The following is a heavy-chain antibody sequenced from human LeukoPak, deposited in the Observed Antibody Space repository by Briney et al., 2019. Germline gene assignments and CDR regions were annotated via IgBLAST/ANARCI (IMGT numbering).Heavy chain of an antibody. J-gene: IGHJ6*03. Sequence: GESLKISCKGSGYSFTSYGISWVRQAPGQGLEWMGWISAYNGNTNYAQKLQGRVTMTTDTSTSTAYMELRSLRSDDTAVYYCARASGSYSGGRDIYYYYYYYMDVWGKGTTVTVSS. CDR3: ARASGSYSGGRDIYYYYYYYMDV. CDR1: GYSFTSYG. D-gene: IGHD1-26*01. CDR2: ISAYNGNT. V-gene: IGHV1-18*01.